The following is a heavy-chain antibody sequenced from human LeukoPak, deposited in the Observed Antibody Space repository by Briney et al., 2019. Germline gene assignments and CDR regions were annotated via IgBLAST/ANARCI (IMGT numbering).Heavy chain of an antibody. CDR1: GGSISSYY. CDR3: ARFAQAEYYDILTGYYEPYYYYYMDV. Sequence: PSETLSLTCTVSGGSISSYYWSWIRQPPGKGLEWIGYIYTSGSTNYNPSLKSRVTISLDTSKNQFSLNLSSVTAEDMAVYYCARFAQAEYYDILTGYYEPYYYYYMDVWGKGTTVTVSS. D-gene: IGHD3-9*01. V-gene: IGHV4-4*09. CDR2: IYTSGST. J-gene: IGHJ6*03.